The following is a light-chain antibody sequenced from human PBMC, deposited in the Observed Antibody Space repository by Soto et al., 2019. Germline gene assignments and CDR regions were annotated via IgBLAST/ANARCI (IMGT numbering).Light chain of an antibody. Sequence: DIQMTQSPSSLSASVGDRVTITCRASQSISSYLNWYQGKPGEAPKLLIYAASSLQSGVPSRFSGSGSGTAFTLTLSSLQPEDFATYYFQKSYSSPVTFGLGTKVEVK. CDR2: AAS. J-gene: IGKJ1*01. V-gene: IGKV1-39*01. CDR1: QSISSY. CDR3: QKSYSSPVT.